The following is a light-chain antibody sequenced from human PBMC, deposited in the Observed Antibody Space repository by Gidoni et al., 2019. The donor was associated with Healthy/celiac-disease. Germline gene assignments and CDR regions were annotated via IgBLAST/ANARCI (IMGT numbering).Light chain of an antibody. V-gene: IGKV1-39*01. Sequence: DIQMTQHPSSLSASVGDRVTIACRASQSISSYLNWYQQKPGKAPKLLIDAASSLQSGVPSGFSGSGSGTDFTLTISILQPEDFATYYCQQSYNTPPLTFGGXTKVEIK. CDR3: QQSYNTPPLT. CDR1: QSISSY. CDR2: AAS. J-gene: IGKJ4*01.